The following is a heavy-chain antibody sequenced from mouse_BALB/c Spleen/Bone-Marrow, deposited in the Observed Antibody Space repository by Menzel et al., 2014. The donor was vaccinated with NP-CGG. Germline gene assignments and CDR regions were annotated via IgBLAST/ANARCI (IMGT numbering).Heavy chain of an antibody. CDR2: IYPGNSDT. Sequence: EVQLQQSGTVLARPGASVKMSCKASGYSFTSYWMHWVKQRPGQGLEWIGAIYPGNSDTSYNQKFKGKAKLTAVTSASTAYMELSSLTNEDSAVYYCTKEWYYGFDYWGQGTTLTVXS. J-gene: IGHJ2*01. CDR1: GYSFTSYW. D-gene: IGHD1-1*01. V-gene: IGHV1-5*01. CDR3: TKEWYYGFDY.